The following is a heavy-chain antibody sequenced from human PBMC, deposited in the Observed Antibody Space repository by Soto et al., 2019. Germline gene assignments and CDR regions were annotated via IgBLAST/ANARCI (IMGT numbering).Heavy chain of an antibody. J-gene: IGHJ4*02. CDR2: ISYDGSNK. V-gene: IGHV3-30-3*01. Sequence: GVSQSLSCPAAGVPFRSYAMHWVRQAPGKGLEWVAVISYDGSNKYYADSVKGRFTISRDNSKNTLYLQMNSLRAEDTAVYDGARDRWEMATIGAVDDWGQGTLVTFSS. CDR3: ARDRWEMATIGAVDD. D-gene: IGHD5-12*01. CDR1: GVPFRSYA.